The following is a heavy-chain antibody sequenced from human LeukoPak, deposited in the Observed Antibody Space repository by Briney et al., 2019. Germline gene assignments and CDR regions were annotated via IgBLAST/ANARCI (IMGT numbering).Heavy chain of an antibody. CDR3: ARDLSPYYYDSSGYGMDV. D-gene: IGHD3-22*01. CDR2: INSDGSST. CDR1: GFTFSSYW. J-gene: IGHJ6*02. Sequence: GGSLRLSCAASGFTFSSYWMHLVRQAPGKGLVWVSRINSDGSSTSYADSVKGRFTISRDNAKNTLYLQMNSLRAEDTAVYYCARDLSPYYYDSSGYGMDVWGQGTTVTVSS. V-gene: IGHV3-74*01.